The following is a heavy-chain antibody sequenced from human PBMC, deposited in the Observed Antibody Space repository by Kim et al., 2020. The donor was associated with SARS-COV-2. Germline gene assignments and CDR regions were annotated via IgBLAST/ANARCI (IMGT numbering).Heavy chain of an antibody. CDR1: GFTFSDYA. CDR3: ARERYGGSFDY. CDR2: IYAGSGNT. J-gene: IGHJ4*02. D-gene: IGHD1-1*01. V-gene: IGHV1-3*01. Sequence: ASVKVSCKASGFTFSDYAMYWVRQAPGQRLEWMGWIYAGSGNTRYSQKFQGRVTITCATSASTAYMDLTSLRFEDTAVYYCARERYGGSFDYWGQGTLVTVSS.